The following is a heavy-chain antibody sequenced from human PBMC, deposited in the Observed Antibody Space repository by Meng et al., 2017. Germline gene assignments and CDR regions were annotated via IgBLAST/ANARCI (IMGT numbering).Heavy chain of an antibody. Sequence: ASVKVSCKASGYTFTGYYMHWVRQAPGQGLEWMGRINPNSGGTNYAQKFQGRVTMTRDTSISTAYMELSRLRSDDTAVYYCARLRFGTAKYYYGMDVWGQGTTVTVSS. CDR1: GYTFTGYY. CDR3: ARLRFGTAKYYYGMDV. V-gene: IGHV1-2*06. D-gene: IGHD1-1*01. CDR2: INPNSGGT. J-gene: IGHJ6*02.